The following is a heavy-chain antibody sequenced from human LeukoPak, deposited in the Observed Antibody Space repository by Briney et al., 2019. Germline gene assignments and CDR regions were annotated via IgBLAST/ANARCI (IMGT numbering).Heavy chain of an antibody. CDR1: GYTFNSYY. D-gene: IGHD6-19*01. CDR3: ASSSSGWEQRAPFDY. CDR2: INPSSGST. J-gene: IGHJ4*02. V-gene: IGHV1-46*02. Sequence: ASVKVLCKASGYTFNSYYMHWVRQAPGQGLEWMGIINPSSGSTSYAQNFQGRVTMTRDTSTSTVYMELSSLRSEDTAVYYCASSSSGWEQRAPFDYWGQGTQVTVSS.